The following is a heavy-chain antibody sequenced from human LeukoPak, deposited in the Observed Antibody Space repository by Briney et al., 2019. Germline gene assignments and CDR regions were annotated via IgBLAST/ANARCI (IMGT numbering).Heavy chain of an antibody. Sequence: PGGSLRLSCAASGFTFSSYGMHWVRQAPGKGLEWVAVISYDGSNKYYADSVKGRFTISRDNSKNTLYLQMNSLRAEDTAVYYCAGKRWLHQYYFDYWGQGTLVTVSS. CDR2: ISYDGSNK. CDR3: AGKRWLHQYYFDY. CDR1: GFTFSSYG. V-gene: IGHV3-30*03. D-gene: IGHD5-24*01. J-gene: IGHJ4*02.